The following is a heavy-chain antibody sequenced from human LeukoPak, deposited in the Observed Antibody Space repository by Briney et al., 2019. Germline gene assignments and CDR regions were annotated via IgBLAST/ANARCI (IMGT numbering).Heavy chain of an antibody. CDR3: ARAGGDYYDSSGPFDY. CDR1: GFTFSSYA. V-gene: IGHV3-30*04. D-gene: IGHD3-22*01. J-gene: IGHJ4*02. Sequence: GGSLRLSCAASGFTFSSYAMHWVRQAPGKGLEWVAVISYDGSNKYYADSVKGRFTISRDNSKNTLYLQMNSLRAEDTAVYYCARAGGDYYDSSGPFDYWGQGTLVTVSS. CDR2: ISYDGSNK.